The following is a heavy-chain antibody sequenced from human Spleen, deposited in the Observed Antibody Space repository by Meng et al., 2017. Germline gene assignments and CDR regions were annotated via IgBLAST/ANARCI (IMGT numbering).Heavy chain of an antibody. Sequence: QVRLGQSGAEVKKPGASVKVACKPSGYNLPDYYIHWVRRAPGQGLEWMGRINPKSGDTHYAQKFQARVTMTGDTSISTAYMELSGLRSDDTAMYYCARDEDISAAGKLFGDYWGQGTLVTVSS. D-gene: IGHD6-25*01. J-gene: IGHJ4*02. CDR3: ARDEDISAAGKLFGDY. CDR2: INPKSGDT. CDR1: GYNLPDYY. V-gene: IGHV1-2*06.